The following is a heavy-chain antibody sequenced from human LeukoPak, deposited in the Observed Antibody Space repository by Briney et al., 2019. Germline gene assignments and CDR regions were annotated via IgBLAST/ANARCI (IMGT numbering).Heavy chain of an antibody. J-gene: IGHJ4*02. CDR3: ARVGAGWRGTYYFDY. CDR2: IYYRGST. D-gene: IGHD3-16*01. CDR1: GYSISSGYY. Sequence: SETLSLTCTVSGYSISSGYYWGWIRQPPGKGRGWIGNIYYRGSTQYNLSLRGRVTTSLDTPKNQLSLNLSSVTAADTAVYYCARVGAGWRGTYYFDYWGKGTVVTVSS. V-gene: IGHV4-38-2*02.